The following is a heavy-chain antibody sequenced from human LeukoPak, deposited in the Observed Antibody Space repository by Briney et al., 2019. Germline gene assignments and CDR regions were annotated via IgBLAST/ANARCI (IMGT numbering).Heavy chain of an antibody. CDR1: GFTFSGYY. J-gene: IGHJ4*02. Sequence: GGSLRLSCEGSGFTFSGYYMSWIRQAPGKGLGWVSYINPSGSTIYYADSVKGRFTISKDNAKKSLDLQMYSLRAEDTAIYYCASTFPYCGGGSCALGGQGTLVTVSS. D-gene: IGHD2-15*01. CDR3: ASTFPYCGGGSCAL. CDR2: INPSGSTI. V-gene: IGHV3-11*04.